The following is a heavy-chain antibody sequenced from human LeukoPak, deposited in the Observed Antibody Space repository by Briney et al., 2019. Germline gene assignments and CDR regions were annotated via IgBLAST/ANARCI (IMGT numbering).Heavy chain of an antibody. Sequence: ASVKVSCKTSGYTFTDYYIHWVRQAPGQGLEWMGWMNPNSIGRRYAQKFQGRVTMTRDTSISTAYMELSSLISDDTAMYYCARGPYDSSGYQDYWGQGTLITVSS. CDR1: GYTFTDYY. CDR2: MNPNSIGR. V-gene: IGHV1-2*02. CDR3: ARGPYDSSGYQDY. D-gene: IGHD3-22*01. J-gene: IGHJ4*02.